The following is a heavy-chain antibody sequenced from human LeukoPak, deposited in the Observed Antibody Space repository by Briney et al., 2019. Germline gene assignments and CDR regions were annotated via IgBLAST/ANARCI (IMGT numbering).Heavy chain of an antibody. V-gene: IGHV4-39*07. Sequence: SDTLSLTCTVSGDSISSTSYHWGWIRQPPGKGLEWIGTIYYTGSAYYNPSLKSRVTISMDTSKNQFSLKVTSVTAADTAVYYCARLSGSYFFDYWGQGTLVTVSS. CDR2: IYYTGSA. CDR1: GDSISSTSYH. J-gene: IGHJ4*02. D-gene: IGHD1-26*01. CDR3: ARLSGSYFFDY.